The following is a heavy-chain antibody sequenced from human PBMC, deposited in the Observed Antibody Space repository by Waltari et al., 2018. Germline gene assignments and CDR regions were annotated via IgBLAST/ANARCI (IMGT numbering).Heavy chain of an antibody. J-gene: IGHJ5*02. Sequence: QVQLQQWGAGLLKPSETLSLTCAVYGGSFSGYYWSWIRQPPGKGLEWIGEINHSGSTNYNPSLNSRVTISVDTSKNQFSLKLSSVTAADTAVYYCARGLTSDYGDPRVWFDPWGQGTLVTVSS. D-gene: IGHD4-17*01. CDR3: ARGLTSDYGDPRVWFDP. CDR2: INHSGST. CDR1: GGSFSGYY. V-gene: IGHV4-34*01.